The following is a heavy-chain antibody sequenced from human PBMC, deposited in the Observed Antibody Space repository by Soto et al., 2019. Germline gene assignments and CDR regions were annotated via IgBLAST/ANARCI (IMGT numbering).Heavy chain of an antibody. CDR3: AKASLANYYFFSLGV. V-gene: IGHV3-30*18. D-gene: IGHD5-12*01. J-gene: IGHJ6*02. CDR2: IAYDGSIE. CDR1: GFTFSSYV. Sequence: SLRLSRAASGFTFSSYVMHWVRQAPGKGLEWVAVIAYDGSIEYYADSVKGRFAISRDNSKNTLYLQINSLRAEDAAVYYCAKASLANYYFFSLGVWGQGTTVTVSS.